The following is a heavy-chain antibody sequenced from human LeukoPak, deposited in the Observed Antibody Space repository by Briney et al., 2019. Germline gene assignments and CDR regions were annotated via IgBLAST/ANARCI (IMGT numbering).Heavy chain of an antibody. CDR2: ISSSSSYI. J-gene: IGHJ4*02. CDR3: AREHDYGDSADY. D-gene: IGHD4-17*01. Sequence: GGSLRLSCAASGFTFSSYSMNWVRQAPGKGLEWVSSISSSSSYIYYADSVKGRFTISRDNAKNSLYLQMNSLRAEDTAVCYCAREHDYGDSADYWGQGTLVTVSS. V-gene: IGHV3-21*01. CDR1: GFTFSSYS.